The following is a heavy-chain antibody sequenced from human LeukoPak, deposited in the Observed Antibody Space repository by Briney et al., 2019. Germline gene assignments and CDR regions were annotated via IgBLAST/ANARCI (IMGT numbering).Heavy chain of an antibody. D-gene: IGHD4-11*01. J-gene: IGHJ4*02. V-gene: IGHV3-48*01. CDR3: ARDSGTDNYSR. CDR2: ISSSSNSR. Sequence: QAGGSLRLSCAASGFTFSSYNMNWVRQAPWKGLEWVSYISSSSNSRYYADSVKGRFTISRDNAKNSLYLQMNSLRAEDTAVYYCARDSGTDNYSRWGQGTLVTVSS. CDR1: GFTFSSYN.